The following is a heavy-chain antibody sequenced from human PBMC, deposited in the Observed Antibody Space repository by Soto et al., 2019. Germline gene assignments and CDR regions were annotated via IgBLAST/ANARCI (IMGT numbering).Heavy chain of an antibody. J-gene: IGHJ4*02. CDR1: GYTFPSYG. Sequence: QVQLVQSGAEVKKPGASVKVSCKASGYTFPSYGISWVRQAPGQGLEWMGWISGYNGNTNYAQMLQGRVTMTTDTATSTDYMEMRSLRSDDTAVYYGARDDCSGGSCYRPLDYWGQGTLVTVSS. V-gene: IGHV1-18*01. CDR3: ARDDCSGGSCYRPLDY. D-gene: IGHD2-15*01. CDR2: ISGYNGNT.